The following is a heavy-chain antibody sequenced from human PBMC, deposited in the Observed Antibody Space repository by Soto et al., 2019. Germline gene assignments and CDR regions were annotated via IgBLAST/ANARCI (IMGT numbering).Heavy chain of an antibody. Sequence: PSETLSLTCTVSGDSFSDYYWNWIRQVPGKGLEWIGFVFHSATTSYNPSLKTRVAISDDTSKKQSSLRLTSVTAADTAIYYCARGHYSSGWPIDHWGQGILVTVSS. CDR2: VFHSATT. CDR3: ARGHYSSGWPIDH. V-gene: IGHV4-59*01. J-gene: IGHJ4*02. CDR1: GDSFSDYY. D-gene: IGHD6-19*01.